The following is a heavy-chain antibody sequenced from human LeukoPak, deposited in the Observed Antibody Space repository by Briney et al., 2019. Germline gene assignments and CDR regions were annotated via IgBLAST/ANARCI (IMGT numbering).Heavy chain of an antibody. J-gene: IGHJ5*02. CDR3: ARHGGSYYYGSNWFDP. D-gene: IGHD3-10*01. V-gene: IGHV4-39*01. CDR1: GGSISSSSYY. Sequence: PSETLSLTCTVSGGSISSSSYYWGWIRQPPGKGLEWIGSIYYSGSTYYNPSLKSRVTISVDTSKNQFSLKLSSVTAADTAVYYCARHGGSYYYGSNWFDPWGQGTLVTVSS. CDR2: IYYSGST.